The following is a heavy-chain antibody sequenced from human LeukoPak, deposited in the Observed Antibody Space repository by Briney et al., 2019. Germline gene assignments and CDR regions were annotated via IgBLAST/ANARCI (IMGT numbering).Heavy chain of an antibody. CDR2: THYSGST. D-gene: IGHD4/OR15-4a*01. CDR1: GGSISGYY. V-gene: IGHV4-59*08. Sequence: SETPSLTCTVSGGSISGYYWSWIRQLPGKGLEWIGYTHYSGSTNFNPSLQSRVTISVDMSTNQFSLNLNSVTAADTAVYYCARNLAYQSGAAPFFDYWGLGTLVAVSS. CDR3: ARNLAYQSGAAPFFDY. J-gene: IGHJ4*02.